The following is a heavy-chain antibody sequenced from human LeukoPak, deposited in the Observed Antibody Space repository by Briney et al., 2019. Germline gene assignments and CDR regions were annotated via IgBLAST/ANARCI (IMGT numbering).Heavy chain of an antibody. D-gene: IGHD2-2*01. CDR2: TYYRSKWYN. CDR3: ARADCSSTSCYLDY. V-gene: IGHV6-1*01. J-gene: IGHJ4*02. CDR1: GDSVSSNSAA. Sequence: SQTLSLTCAISGDSVSSNSAAWNWIRQSPSRGLEWLERTYYRSKWYNDYAVSVKSRITINPDTSKNQFSLQLNSVTPEDTAVYYYARADCSSTSCYLDYWGQGTLVTVSS.